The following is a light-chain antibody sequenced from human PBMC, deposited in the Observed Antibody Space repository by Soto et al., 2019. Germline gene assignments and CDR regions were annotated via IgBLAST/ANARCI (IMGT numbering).Light chain of an antibody. CDR1: QTISSW. Sequence: DIHMTQSPSTLSASVGDRVPITCLASQTISSWLAWYQQKPGKAPKLLIYATSNLQSGVPSRFSASGSGTHFTFSIRSLQPEDIGTYYCQQYDNLPQLTFGAGTKVDIK. J-gene: IGKJ4*01. V-gene: IGKV1-33*01. CDR3: QQYDNLPQLT. CDR2: ATS.